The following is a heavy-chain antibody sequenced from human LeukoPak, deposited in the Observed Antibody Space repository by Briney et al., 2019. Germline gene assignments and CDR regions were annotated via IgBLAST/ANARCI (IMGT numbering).Heavy chain of an antibody. Sequence: GPTLVKPTQTLTLTCTFSGFSLSTSRVGVGWIRQPPGKALQWLAIIYWDDGKRHSPSLKSRLTITKDTSKNQVVLTVTNMDPVDTATYYCAHRNTYDSSGYYYPTFFDYWGQGTLVTVSS. J-gene: IGHJ4*02. CDR1: GFSLSTSRVG. D-gene: IGHD3-22*01. CDR2: IYWDDGK. V-gene: IGHV2-5*02. CDR3: AHRNTYDSSGYYYPTFFDY.